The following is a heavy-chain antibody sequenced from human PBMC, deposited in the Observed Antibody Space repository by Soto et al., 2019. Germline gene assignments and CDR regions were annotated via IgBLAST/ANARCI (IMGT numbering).Heavy chain of an antibody. V-gene: IGHV4-59*01. CDR3: ARARYDSSGYYYFDY. J-gene: IGHJ4*02. CDR2: IYYSGSS. Sequence: PSETLSLTCTVSGGSISGYYWSWIRQPPGKGLEWIGYIYYSGSSNYNPSLKSRVTIPLDTSKNQFSLRLRSVTAADKAVYYCARARYDSSGYYYFDYWGQGTLVTVSS. D-gene: IGHD3-22*01. CDR1: GGSISGYY.